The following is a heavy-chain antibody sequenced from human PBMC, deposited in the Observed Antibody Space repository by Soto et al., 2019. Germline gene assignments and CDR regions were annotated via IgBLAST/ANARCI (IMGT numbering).Heavy chain of an antibody. D-gene: IGHD4-4*01. CDR1: GYTFTSYG. CDR2: ISAYNGNT. CDR3: ARPMTTVTTGYYYYGMDV. J-gene: IGHJ6*02. Sequence: ASVKVSCKASGYTFTSYGISWVRQAPGQGLEWVGWISAYNGNTNYAQKLQGRVTMTTDTSTSTAYMELRSLRSDDTAVYYCARPMTTVTTGYYYYGMDVWGQGTTVTVSS. V-gene: IGHV1-18*04.